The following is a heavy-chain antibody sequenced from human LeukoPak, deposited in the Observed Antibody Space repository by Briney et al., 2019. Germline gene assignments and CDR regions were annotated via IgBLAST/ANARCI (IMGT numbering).Heavy chain of an antibody. V-gene: IGHV4-59*11. CDR2: IHYTGTT. CDR1: GGSINNHY. CDR3: ARAVSPFYYFDY. J-gene: IGHJ4*02. Sequence: SETLSLTCIVSGGSINNHYWTWIRQTPGKGLEWIGDIHYTGTTKYNPSLKSRVTISVDTSKNQFSLKLSSVTAADTAVYYCARAVSPFYYFDYWGQGTLVTVSS.